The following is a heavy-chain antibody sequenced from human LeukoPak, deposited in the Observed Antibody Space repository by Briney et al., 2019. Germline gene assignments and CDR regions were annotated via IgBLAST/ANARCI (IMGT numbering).Heavy chain of an antibody. CDR2: IYTSGST. CDR1: GGSISSGSYY. V-gene: IGHV4-61*02. CDR3: ARLPGFDY. Sequence: KPSQTLSLTCTVSGGSISSGSYYWSWIRQPAGKGLEWIGRIYTSGSTNYNPSLKSRVTISVDTSKNQFSLKLSSVTAADTAVYYCARLPGFDYWGQGTLVTVSS. J-gene: IGHJ4*02.